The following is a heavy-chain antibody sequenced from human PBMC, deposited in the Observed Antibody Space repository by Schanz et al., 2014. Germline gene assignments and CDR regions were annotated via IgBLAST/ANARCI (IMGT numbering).Heavy chain of an antibody. Sequence: EVQLVESGGGLAQPGGSLRLSCAASGFSFSDYWMSWVRQAPGKGLEWVANMNQDGSVKNYVDSVKGRFTISRDNAKNSLYLQMNSLRAEDTAVYYCAREGEWGYDPPRHWGQGTLVTVSS. J-gene: IGHJ4*02. CDR3: AREGEWGYDPPRH. CDR1: GFSFSDYW. CDR2: MNQDGSVK. V-gene: IGHV3-7*01. D-gene: IGHD5-12*01.